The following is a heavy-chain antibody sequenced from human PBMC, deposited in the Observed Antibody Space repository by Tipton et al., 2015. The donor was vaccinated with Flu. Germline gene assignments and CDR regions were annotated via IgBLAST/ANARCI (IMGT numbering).Heavy chain of an antibody. CDR3: ARSGYGYGIFDY. J-gene: IGHJ4*02. V-gene: IGHV3-11*01. CDR2: IEYSGATI. Sequence: SLRLSCTASGFTFSDYYLSWIRQAPGKGLEWISYIEYSGATIYYSESVKGRFTVSRDNAKNSLYLQMNSLRAEDTAVYYCARSGYGYGIFDYWGQGTRVTVSP. CDR1: GFTFSDYY. D-gene: IGHD3-10*01.